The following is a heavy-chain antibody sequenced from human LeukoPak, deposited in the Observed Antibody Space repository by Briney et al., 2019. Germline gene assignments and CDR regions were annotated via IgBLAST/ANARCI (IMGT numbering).Heavy chain of an antibody. CDR1: GFTFSSYA. CDR2: ISYDGSNK. Sequence: PGGSLRLSCAASGFTFSSYAMHWVRQAPGKGLEWVAVISYDGSNKYYADSVKGQFTISRDNSKNTLYLQMNSLRAEDTAVYYCARGPMTTVDYWGQGTLVTVSS. D-gene: IGHD4-11*01. CDR3: ARGPMTTVDY. V-gene: IGHV3-30*04. J-gene: IGHJ4*02.